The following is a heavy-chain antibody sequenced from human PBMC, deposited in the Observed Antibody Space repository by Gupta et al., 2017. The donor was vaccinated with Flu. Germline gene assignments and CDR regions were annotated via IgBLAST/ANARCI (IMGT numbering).Heavy chain of an antibody. CDR2: INGGGRDI. Sequence: FTFDLYTINWIRQSAGKGLEWVSSINGGGRDIYYTESVKGRFTISRDNAKNSVFLEMTDLRTDDSAIYYCAREGNRYEFDYWCQVGPGTVSS. D-gene: IGHD5-18*01. V-gene: IGHV3-21*01. CDR3: AREGNRYEFDY. CDR1: FTFDLYT. J-gene: IGHJ4*02.